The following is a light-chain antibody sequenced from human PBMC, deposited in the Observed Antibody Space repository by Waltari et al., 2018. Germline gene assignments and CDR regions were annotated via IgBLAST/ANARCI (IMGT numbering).Light chain of an antibody. CDR3: HQSFSTTWT. Sequence: DIRMTQSPSSMSASVGDRVTITCRASQSISNYVNWYQQKPGKAPKVLICAASSLQSGVPSRFSGSGSGTDFTLTISGLQAEDIATYYCHQSFSTTWTFGQGTK. V-gene: IGKV1-39*01. CDR1: QSISNY. CDR2: AAS. J-gene: IGKJ1*01.